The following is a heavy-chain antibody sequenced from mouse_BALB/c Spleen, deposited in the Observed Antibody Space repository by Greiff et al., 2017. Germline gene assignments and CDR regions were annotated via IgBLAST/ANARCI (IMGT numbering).Heavy chain of an antibody. CDR1: GYAFSSYW. CDR3: ARAGFYYEYDGFAD. CDR2: IYPGDGDT. Sequence: QVQLQQSGAELVRPGSSVKISCKASGYAFSSYWMNWVKQRPGQGLEWIGQIYPGDGDTNYNGKFKGKATLTADKSSSTAYMQLSSLTSEDSAVYFCARAGFYYEYDGFADWGQGTLVTVSA. V-gene: IGHV1-80*01. D-gene: IGHD2-4*01. J-gene: IGHJ3*01.